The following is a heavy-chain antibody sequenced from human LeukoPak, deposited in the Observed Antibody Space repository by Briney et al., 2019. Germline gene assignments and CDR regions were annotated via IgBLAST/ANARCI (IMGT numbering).Heavy chain of an antibody. CDR3: ARDSGGPHSGFEI. V-gene: IGHV4-59*01. CDR2: IYYSGST. Sequence: SETLSLTCTVSGGSISGYYWSWIRQPPGKGLEWIGYIYYSGSTNYNPSLKSRVTISVDTSKNQYSLKMSSVTAADTAVYYCARDSGGPHSGFEIWGQGTMVTASS. J-gene: IGHJ3*02. CDR1: GGSISGYY. D-gene: IGHD6-19*01.